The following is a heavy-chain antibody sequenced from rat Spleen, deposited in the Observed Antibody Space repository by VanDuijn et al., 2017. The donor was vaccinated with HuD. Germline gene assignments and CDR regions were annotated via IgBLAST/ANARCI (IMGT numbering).Heavy chain of an antibody. J-gene: IGHJ1*01. V-gene: IGHV2-72*01. Sequence: QVQLKESGPGLMQSSETLSLTCTVSGFSLTTNGVGWLRQPLGRGLMWMGTIWPSGSTNYNLAVQSRLSISRDTSKNQVFLKMNSLQTDDTAIYYCIRDSRVDYGGYYWYFDFWGPGTMVTVSS. CDR2: IWPSGST. D-gene: IGHD1-11*01. CDR3: IRDSRVDYGGYYWYFDF. CDR1: GFSLTTNG.